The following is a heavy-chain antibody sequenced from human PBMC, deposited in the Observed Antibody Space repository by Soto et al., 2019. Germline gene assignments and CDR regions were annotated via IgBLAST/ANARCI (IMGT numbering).Heavy chain of an antibody. D-gene: IGHD6-19*01. CDR3: ARGGYSSGWFRF. CDR1: GGSFRGYH. Sequence: PSETLSLTCAVHGGSFRGYHWTWIRQPPGKGLEWVGEINNSGSTNDNPSLKSRVTISRDTSKNQFSLSLSSETAADTAIYYCARGGYSSGWFRFWGQGILVTVSS. V-gene: IGHV4-34*01. CDR2: INNSGST. J-gene: IGHJ4*02.